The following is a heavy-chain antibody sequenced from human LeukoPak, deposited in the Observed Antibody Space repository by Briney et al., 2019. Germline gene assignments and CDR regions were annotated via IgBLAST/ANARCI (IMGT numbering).Heavy chain of an antibody. D-gene: IGHD5-18*01. CDR1: GGSISSYY. Sequence: PSETLSLTCTVSGGSISSYYWSWSRQPPGKGLEWIGYMYYSGSTNYNPSLKSRVTISVDTSKNQFSLKLSSVTAADTAVYYCAREDYSYGLDYWGQGTLVTVSS. CDR2: MYYSGST. J-gene: IGHJ4*02. V-gene: IGHV4-59*01. CDR3: AREDYSYGLDY.